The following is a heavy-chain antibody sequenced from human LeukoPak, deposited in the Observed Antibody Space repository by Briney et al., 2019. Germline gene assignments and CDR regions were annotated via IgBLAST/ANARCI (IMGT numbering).Heavy chain of an antibody. Sequence: ASVKVSCKASGYTLNSYYMHWVRQAPGHGLEWMGIINPSGGSTSYAQKFQGRVTMTRDTSTSTVYMELSSLRSEDTAVYYCARESYGEEDNWGQGTLVTVSS. CDR3: ARESYGEEDN. CDR2: INPSGGST. D-gene: IGHD4-17*01. CDR1: GYTLNSYY. J-gene: IGHJ4*02. V-gene: IGHV1-46*02.